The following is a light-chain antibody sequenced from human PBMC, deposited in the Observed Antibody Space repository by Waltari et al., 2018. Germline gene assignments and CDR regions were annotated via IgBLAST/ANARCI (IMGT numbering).Light chain of an antibody. J-gene: IGKJ4*01. V-gene: IGKV3-20*01. CDR2: GTS. Sequence: DIVLTQSTATLSLSPGERATLSGRASQSVTSISLTWYQQKLGQAPRLLIYGTSSRATGIPDRCSGSGSGTDFTLTIIRLEPEDFAVYYCQQYDGEVVTFGGGTKVEI. CDR3: QQYDGEVVT. CDR1: QSVTSIS.